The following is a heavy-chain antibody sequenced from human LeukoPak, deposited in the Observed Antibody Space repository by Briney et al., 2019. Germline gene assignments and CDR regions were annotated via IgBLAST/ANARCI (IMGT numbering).Heavy chain of an antibody. V-gene: IGHV3-21*01. CDR1: GFTFSSYS. D-gene: IGHD3-9*01. CDR3: ARSYYDILTGPGAFDI. Sequence: GGSLRLSCAASGFTFSSYSMNWVRQAPGKGLEWVSSISSSSSYIYYADSVKGRFTISRDNAKNSLYLQMNSLRAEDTAVYYCARSYYDILTGPGAFDIWGQGTMVTVSS. J-gene: IGHJ3*02. CDR2: ISSSSSYI.